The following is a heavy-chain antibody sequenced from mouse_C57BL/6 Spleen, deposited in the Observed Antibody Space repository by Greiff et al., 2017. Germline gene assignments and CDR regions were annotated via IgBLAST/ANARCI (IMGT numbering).Heavy chain of an antibody. CDR3: ARRFITTVVAENAMDY. D-gene: IGHD1-1*01. CDR2: IDPSDSYT. Sequence: VQLQQPGAELVKPGASVKLSCKASGYTFTSYWMQWVKQRPGQGLEWIGEIDPSDSYTNYNQKFKGKATLTVDTSSSTAYMQLSSLTSEDSAVYYCARRFITTVVAENAMDYWGQGTSVTVSS. J-gene: IGHJ4*01. CDR1: GYTFTSYW. V-gene: IGHV1-50*01.